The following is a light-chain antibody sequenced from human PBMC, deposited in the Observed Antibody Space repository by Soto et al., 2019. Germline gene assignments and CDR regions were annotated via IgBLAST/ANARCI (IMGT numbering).Light chain of an antibody. Sequence: EIVLTQSPDTLSLSPGEIATLSCRASQRVGGNYLPWFQQKHGQAPRLLFYGASNRATGVPGRFSAPGSGTDFAATINILDPEDLAIYDCLHYVDSPWAFGHGTKVETK. CDR2: GAS. CDR3: LHYVDSPWA. CDR1: QRVGGNY. V-gene: IGKV3-20*01. J-gene: IGKJ1*01.